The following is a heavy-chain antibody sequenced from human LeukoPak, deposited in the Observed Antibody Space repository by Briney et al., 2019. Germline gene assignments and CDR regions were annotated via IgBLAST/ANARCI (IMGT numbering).Heavy chain of an antibody. J-gene: IGHJ6*03. CDR3: ARHIGGGIEDMDV. Sequence: ASETLSLTCTVSGGSIGTYYWSWIRQSPGNGLEWIGYIYVTGTRYNPYLQSRVTISVDRSRNQFFLKMTSVTAADTAVYYCARHIGGGIEDMDVWGKGTKVIVSS. V-gene: IGHV4-59*08. CDR2: IYVTGT. D-gene: IGHD3-16*02. CDR1: GGSIGTYY.